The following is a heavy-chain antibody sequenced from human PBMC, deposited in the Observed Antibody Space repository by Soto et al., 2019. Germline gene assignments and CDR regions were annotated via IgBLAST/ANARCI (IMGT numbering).Heavy chain of an antibody. Sequence: SETLSLTCDVSGGSVSSSNNYWSWVRQPPGKGPEWIGYIYFSGSTKYNPSLESRVTLSINTSKNQFSLRLRSVTAADAAVYYCSRVCRAPGGILLPIYFFNFCREGTLVTV. CDR1: GGSVSSSNNY. D-gene: IGHD2-15*01. V-gene: IGHV4-61*01. CDR2: IYFSGST. J-gene: IGHJ4*02. CDR3: SRVCRAPGGILLPIYFFNF.